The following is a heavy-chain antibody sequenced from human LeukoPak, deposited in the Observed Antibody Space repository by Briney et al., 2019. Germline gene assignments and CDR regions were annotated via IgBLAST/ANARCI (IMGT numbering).Heavy chain of an antibody. CDR1: GFTFSSYA. V-gene: IGHV3-23*01. J-gene: IGHJ4*02. D-gene: IGHD2-21*02. Sequence: PGGSLRLSCAASGFTFSSYAMSWVRQAPGKGLEWVSAISGSGGSTYYADSVKGRFTISRDNSKNTLYLQMNSLRAEDTAVYYCAKDRTAQTVVTAIYDYWGQGTLVTVSS. CDR2: ISGSGGST. CDR3: AKDRTAQTVVTAIYDY.